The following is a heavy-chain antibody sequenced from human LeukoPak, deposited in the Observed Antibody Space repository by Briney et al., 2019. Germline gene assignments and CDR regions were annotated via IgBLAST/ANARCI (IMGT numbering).Heavy chain of an antibody. CDR1: GFTFSDYY. CDR2: ISSSGSTI. Sequence: GESLKISCAASGFTFSDYYMSWIRQAPGKGLEWVSYISSSGSTIYYADSVKGRFTISRDNAKNSLYLQMNSLRAEDTAVYYCARDGYNWDFDYWGQGTLVTVSS. D-gene: IGHD1-1*01. CDR3: ARDGYNWDFDY. V-gene: IGHV3-11*01. J-gene: IGHJ4*02.